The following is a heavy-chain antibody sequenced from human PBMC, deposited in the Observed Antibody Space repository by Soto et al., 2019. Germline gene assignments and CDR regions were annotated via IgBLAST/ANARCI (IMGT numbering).Heavy chain of an antibody. CDR2: IDPSDSYT. CDR3: ARHPPPIHGHSETKWFEQ. Sequence: PGEALKISCKFAGYSFTSYLITFVRQMPGKFLEWMGRIDPSDSYTNYSPSFQGHVTISAEKSISTAYLQWSSLKASDTAMYYCARHPPPIHGHSETKWFEQWGKGTLVTVS. CDR1: GYSFTSYL. V-gene: IGHV5-10-1*01. J-gene: IGHJ5*02. D-gene: IGHD4-17*01.